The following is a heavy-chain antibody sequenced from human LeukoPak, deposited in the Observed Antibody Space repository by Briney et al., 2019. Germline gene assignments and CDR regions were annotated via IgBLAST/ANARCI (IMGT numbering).Heavy chain of an antibody. CDR3: TRAMIVVVITTLPDAFDI. CDR2: IRCKAYGGTT. D-gene: IGHD3-22*01. J-gene: IGHJ3*02. Sequence: GGSLRLSCTASGFTLGDYAMSWFRQAPGKGLEWVGFIRCKAYGGTTEYAASVKGRFTISRDDSKSIAYLQMNSLKTEDTAVYYCTRAMIVVVITTLPDAFDIWGQGTMVTVSS. V-gene: IGHV3-49*03. CDR1: GFTLGDYA.